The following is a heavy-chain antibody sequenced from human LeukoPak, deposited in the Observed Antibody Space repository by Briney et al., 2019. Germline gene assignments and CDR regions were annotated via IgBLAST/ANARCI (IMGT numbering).Heavy chain of an antibody. D-gene: IGHD3-10*01. Sequence: GASVTVSFTVTGYTLTELCMHWVRQAPGKGRGRMGGFDPEDCETIYAHKFHGRVTMTEDTFTDTAYMELSSLRSEDTAVYYCATDWTVRGVISYYYYYGMDVWGQGTTVTVSS. CDR1: GYTLTELC. CDR3: ATDWTVRGVISYYYYYGMDV. CDR2: FDPEDCET. V-gene: IGHV1-24*01. J-gene: IGHJ6*02.